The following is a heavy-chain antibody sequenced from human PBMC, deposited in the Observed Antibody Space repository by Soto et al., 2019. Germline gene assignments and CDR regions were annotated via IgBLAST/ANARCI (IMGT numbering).Heavy chain of an antibody. V-gene: IGHV4-30-2*01. CDR3: ARDRLERRELYYYGMDV. CDR1: GGSISSGGYS. D-gene: IGHD1-1*01. CDR2: IYHSGST. Sequence: LSLTCAVSGGSISSGGYSWSWILQPPGKGLEWIGYIYHSGSTYYNPSLKSRVTISVDRSKNQFSLKLSSVTAADTAVYYCARDRLERRELYYYGMDVWSQGTTVTVSS. J-gene: IGHJ6*02.